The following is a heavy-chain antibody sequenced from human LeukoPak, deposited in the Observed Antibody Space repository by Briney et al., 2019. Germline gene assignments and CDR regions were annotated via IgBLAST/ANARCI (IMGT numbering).Heavy chain of an antibody. Sequence: GGSLRLSCVASGFTFDDYAMHWVRQAPGKGLEWVSGISWNSAIIDYAGSVKGRFTISRDNAKNSLYLQMNSLRSDDTAVYYCARATGNFQHWGQGTLVTVSS. CDR2: ISWNSAII. CDR3: ARATGNFQH. J-gene: IGHJ1*01. V-gene: IGHV3-9*01. D-gene: IGHD3-10*01. CDR1: GFTFDDYA.